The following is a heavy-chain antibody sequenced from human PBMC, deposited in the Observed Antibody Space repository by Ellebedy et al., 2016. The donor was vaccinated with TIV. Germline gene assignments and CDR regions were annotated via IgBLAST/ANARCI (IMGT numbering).Heavy chain of an antibody. CDR1: GITFSRYW. J-gene: IGHJ4*02. Sequence: GESLKISXAASGITFSRYWMHWVRQVPGKGLVWVSRIDNDGTRTDYADSVKGRFTISRDNAKSTLYPQMNSLRAEDSALYYCASGMVVSMTGTSDYWGQGTLVTVSS. V-gene: IGHV3-74*01. CDR3: ASGMVVSMTGTSDY. D-gene: IGHD2-8*02. CDR2: IDNDGTRT.